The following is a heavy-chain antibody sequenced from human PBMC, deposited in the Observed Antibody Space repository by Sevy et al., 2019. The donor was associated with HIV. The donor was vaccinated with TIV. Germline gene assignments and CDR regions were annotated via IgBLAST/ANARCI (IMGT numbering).Heavy chain of an antibody. J-gene: IGHJ6*02. CDR1: GFTFSSYA. CDR3: ARDLYSSGWYGGMDV. V-gene: IGHV3-30-3*01. D-gene: IGHD6-19*01. CDR2: ISYDGSYK. Sequence: GGSLRLSCAASGFTFSSYAMHWVRQAPGKGLEWVAVISYDGSYKYYADSVKGRFTISRDNSKNTLYLQMNSLRAEDTAVYYCARDLYSSGWYGGMDVWGQGTTVTVSS.